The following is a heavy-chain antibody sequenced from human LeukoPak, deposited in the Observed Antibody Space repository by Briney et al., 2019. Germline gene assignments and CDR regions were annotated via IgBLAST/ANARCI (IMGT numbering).Heavy chain of an antibody. Sequence: SETLSLTCTVSGGSISSYYWSWIRQPAGKGLEWIGRIYTSGSTNYNPSLKSRVTMSVDTSRNQFSLKLSSVTAADTAVYYCVRDFTIFGVVTGYYYYYYMDVWGKGTTVTVSS. V-gene: IGHV4-4*07. CDR1: GGSISSYY. D-gene: IGHD3-3*01. J-gene: IGHJ6*03. CDR3: VRDFTIFGVVTGYYYYYYMDV. CDR2: IYTSGST.